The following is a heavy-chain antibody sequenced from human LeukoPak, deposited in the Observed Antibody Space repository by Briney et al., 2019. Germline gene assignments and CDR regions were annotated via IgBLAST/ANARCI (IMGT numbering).Heavy chain of an antibody. J-gene: IGHJ5*02. V-gene: IGHV1-18*01. CDR2: ISAYNDNT. CDR1: GCTFTSYG. D-gene: IGHD3-3*01. CDR3: AGSFGGDFWSGYTDNWFDP. Sequence: SVKVSCKASGCTFTSYGISWVRQAPGQGLEWMGWISAYNDNTNYAQKLQGRVTMTTDTSTSTAYMDLRSLRSDDTAVYYCAGSFGGDFWSGYTDNWFDPWGQGTLVTVSS.